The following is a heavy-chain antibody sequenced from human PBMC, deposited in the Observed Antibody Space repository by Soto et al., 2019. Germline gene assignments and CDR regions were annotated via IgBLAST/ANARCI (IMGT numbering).Heavy chain of an antibody. V-gene: IGHV5-51*01. CDR2: IYPAEFDS. Sequence: DVQLVQSGAEVRKPGESLRISCKGFGYNFNTFWIAWVRQMPGKGLEWMGIIYPAEFDSRYRPSFQGQATVSADKSMNTAYLQWSSLKASDTAIYYCARLRCTNPSCHAGSSYYFDYWGQGTLVTVSS. D-gene: IGHD2-2*01. CDR3: ARLRCTNPSCHAGSSYYFDY. J-gene: IGHJ4*02. CDR1: GYNFNTFW.